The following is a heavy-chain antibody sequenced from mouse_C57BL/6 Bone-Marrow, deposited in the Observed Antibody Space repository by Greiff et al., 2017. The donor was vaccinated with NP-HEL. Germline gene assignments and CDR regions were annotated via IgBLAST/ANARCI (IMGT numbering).Heavy chain of an antibody. J-gene: IGHJ1*03. CDR3: ARQGYGSSYCWYFDV. D-gene: IGHD1-1*01. V-gene: IGHV1-82*01. CDR2: IYPGDGDT. CDR1: GYAFSSSW. Sequence: QAQLKESGPELVKPGASVKISCKASGYAFSSSWMNWVKQRPGKGLEWIGRIYPGDGDTNYNGKFKGKATLTADKSSSTAYMQLSSLTSEDSAVYFCARQGYGSSYCWYFDVWGTGTTVTVSS.